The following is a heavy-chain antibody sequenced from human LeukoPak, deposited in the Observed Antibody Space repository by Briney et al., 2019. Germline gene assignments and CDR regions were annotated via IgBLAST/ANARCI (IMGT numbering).Heavy chain of an antibody. J-gene: IGHJ4*02. CDR2: IYTSGST. D-gene: IGHD6-6*01. V-gene: IGHV4-4*07. CDR1: GASITSFL. CDR3: ARKDGDY. Sequence: PSETLSLTCAVSGASITSFLWTWFRQPAGRGLEWIGLIYTSGSTLYNPSLQSRVAMSVDVTKNQLSLKLSYVTAADAATYYCARKDGDYWGQGTLVTVSS.